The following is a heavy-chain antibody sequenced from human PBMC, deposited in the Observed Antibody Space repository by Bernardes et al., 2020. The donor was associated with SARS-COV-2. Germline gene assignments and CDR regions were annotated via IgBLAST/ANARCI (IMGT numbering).Heavy chain of an antibody. CDR3: VTYSSTWSKFDY. J-gene: IGHJ4*02. V-gene: IGHV5-51*01. CDR1: GYSFVNTW. D-gene: IGHD6-13*01. CDR2: IYPGDSDT. Sequence: GESLTFSCKGSGYSFVNTWIGWVRQMPGTGLEWMGIIYPGDSDTKYSPSFQGQVTMSIAKSISTAYLLWSSLKASDTAMYYCVTYSSTWSKFDYWGQGTLVTVSS.